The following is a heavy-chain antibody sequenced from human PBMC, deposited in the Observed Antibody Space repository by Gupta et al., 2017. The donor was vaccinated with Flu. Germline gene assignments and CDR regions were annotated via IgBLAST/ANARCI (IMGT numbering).Heavy chain of an antibody. Sequence: QVQLQESGPGLVKPSETLSLTCTISGVSINNYYWSWIRQPPEKGLEWIGDIFYSGTTNYNPSLKSRVTISLDTSKNQFSLKLSSLTAADTAVYYCARHHEQLVRGWIDPWGQGTLVTVSS. J-gene: IGHJ5*02. CDR1: GVSINNYY. D-gene: IGHD1-1*01. CDR2: IFYSGTT. V-gene: IGHV4-59*08. CDR3: ARHHEQLVRGWIDP.